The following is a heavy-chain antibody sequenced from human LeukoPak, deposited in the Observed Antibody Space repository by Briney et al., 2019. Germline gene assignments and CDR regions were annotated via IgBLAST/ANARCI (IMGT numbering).Heavy chain of an antibody. J-gene: IGHJ5*02. Sequence: SSETLSLTCTVSGGSISSYYWSWIRQPPGKGLEWIGYIYYSGSNNYNPSLKSRVTISVDTSKNQFSLKLSSVTAADTAVYYCARVGSGVTMIVVGPYNWFDPWGQGTLVTVSS. CDR3: ARVGSGVTMIVVGPYNWFDP. CDR2: IYYSGSN. CDR1: GGSISSYY. V-gene: IGHV4-59*01. D-gene: IGHD3-22*01.